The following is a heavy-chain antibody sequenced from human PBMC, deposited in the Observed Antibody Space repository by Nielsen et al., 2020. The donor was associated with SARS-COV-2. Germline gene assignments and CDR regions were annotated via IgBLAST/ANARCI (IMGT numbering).Heavy chain of an antibody. D-gene: IGHD6-19*01. J-gene: IGHJ5*02. CDR2: ISGGGDLT. CDR1: QFTFGSYA. V-gene: IGHV3-23*01. CDR3: VKGRHTSGWPWWFDP. Sequence: GVLKISCAASQFTFGSYAMSWVRQAPGKGLEWVSEISGGGDLTSYADSVKGRFTISRDNLQKTLYLQMNSLRPDDMAVYYCVKGRHTSGWPWWFDPWGQGTLVTVSS.